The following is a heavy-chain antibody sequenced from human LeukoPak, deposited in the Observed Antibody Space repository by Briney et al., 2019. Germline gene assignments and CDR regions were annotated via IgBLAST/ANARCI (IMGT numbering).Heavy chain of an antibody. D-gene: IGHD3-10*01. Sequence: GGSLRLSCAASGLIFSSNAMTWVRQAPGKGLEWVSIISGSGGSTYYADSVKGRFTISRDNSKNTLYLQMNSLRAEDTAVYYCATHGSGSYRYYFDYWGQGTLVTLSS. J-gene: IGHJ4*02. CDR2: ISGSGGST. CDR1: GLIFSSNA. CDR3: ATHGSGSYRYYFDY. V-gene: IGHV3-23*01.